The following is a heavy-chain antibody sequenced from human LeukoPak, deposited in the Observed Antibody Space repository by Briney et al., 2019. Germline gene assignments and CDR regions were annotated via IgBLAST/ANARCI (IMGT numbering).Heavy chain of an antibody. CDR1: GFTFSSYG. J-gene: IGHJ4*02. D-gene: IGHD3-3*02. CDR3: AKVASIDSGDDY. CDR2: ISYDGSNK. V-gene: IGHV3-30*18. Sequence: PGGSLRLSCAASGFTFSSYGMHWVRQAPGKGLEWVAVISYDGSNKYYADSVKGRFTISRDNSKNTLYLQMNSLRAEGTAVYYCAKVASIDSGDDYWGQGTLVTVSS.